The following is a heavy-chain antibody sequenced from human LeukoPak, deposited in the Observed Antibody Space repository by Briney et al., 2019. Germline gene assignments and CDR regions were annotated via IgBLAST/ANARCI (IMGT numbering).Heavy chain of an antibody. CDR2: ISGSGGST. D-gene: IGHD5-18*01. J-gene: IGHJ3*02. CDR3: AKSVDTAMVRRTAFDI. Sequence: GGSLRLSCEASGFTFSSYAMSWVRQAPGKGLEWVSAISGSGGSTYYADSVKGRFTISRDNSKNTLYLQMNSLRAEDTAVYYCAKSVDTAMVRRTAFDIWGQGTMVTVSS. CDR1: GFTFSSYA. V-gene: IGHV3-23*01.